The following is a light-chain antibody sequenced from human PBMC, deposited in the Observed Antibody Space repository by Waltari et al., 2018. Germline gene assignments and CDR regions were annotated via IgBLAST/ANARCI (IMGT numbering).Light chain of an antibody. CDR3: QQYGSLPIT. J-gene: IGKJ5*01. CDR2: GAS. Sequence: EIVLTQSPGTLSLSPGERATLSCGASPSVRSSSLAWYQQNPGQAPRLLIYGASSRATGIPGRFSVSGSGTDFTLTVSRLEPEDFAVYYCQQYGSLPITFGQGTRLEIK. CDR1: PSVRSSS. V-gene: IGKV3-20*01.